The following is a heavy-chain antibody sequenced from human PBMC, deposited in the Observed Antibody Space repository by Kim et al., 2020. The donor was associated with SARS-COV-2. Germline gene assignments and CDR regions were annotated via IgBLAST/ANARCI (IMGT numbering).Heavy chain of an antibody. V-gene: IGHV4-59*08. CDR1: GGSISSYY. CDR3: ARQRGAGLVYYSYFGMDV. Sequence: SETLSLTCTVSGGSISSYYWSWIRQPPGKGLEWIGYIYYSGSTNYNPSLKTRVTISVDTSKNQFSLELNSVTAADTAVYYCARQRGAGLVYYSYFGMDVWGQGTTVTVSS. CDR2: IYYSGST. D-gene: IGHD6-19*01. J-gene: IGHJ6*02.